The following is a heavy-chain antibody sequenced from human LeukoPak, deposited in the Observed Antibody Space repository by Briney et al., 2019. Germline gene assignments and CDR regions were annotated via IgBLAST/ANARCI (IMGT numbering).Heavy chain of an antibody. CDR3: ARSLRNYYYGMDV. Sequence: PGGSLRLSCAASGFTVSSNYMSWLRQAPGKGLEWVSGIYSGGSTYYADSVKGRFTLSRDNSKHTLYLQMNSLRAEDTAVYYCARSLRNYYYGMDVWGQGTTVTVSS. J-gene: IGHJ6*02. CDR1: GFTVSSNY. V-gene: IGHV3-53*01. CDR2: IYSGGST.